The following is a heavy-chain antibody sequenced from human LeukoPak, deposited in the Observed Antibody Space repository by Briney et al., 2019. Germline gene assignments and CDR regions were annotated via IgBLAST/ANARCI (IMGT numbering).Heavy chain of an antibody. CDR3: ARLGRRGYSYGLLDY. CDR1: GGSISSGGYY. J-gene: IGHJ4*02. D-gene: IGHD5-18*01. V-gene: IGHV4-31*03. CDR2: IYYSGST. Sequence: SETLSLTCTVSGGSISSGGYYWSWIRQHPGKGLEWIGYIYYSGSTYYNPSLKSRVTISVDTSKNQFSLKLSSVTAADTAVYYCARLGRRGYSYGLLDYRGQGTLVTVSS.